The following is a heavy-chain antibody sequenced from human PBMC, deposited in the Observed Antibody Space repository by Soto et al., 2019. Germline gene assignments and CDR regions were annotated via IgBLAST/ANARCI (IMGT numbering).Heavy chain of an antibody. CDR1: GFTFSSYA. Sequence: GGSLRLSCAASGFTFSSYAMSWVRQAPGKWLEWVSAISGSGGSTYYEDSVKGRFTISRDNSKNTLYLQMNSLRAEDTAVYYCAKEYSSSWSVFDYWGQGTLVTVSS. J-gene: IGHJ4*02. CDR2: ISGSGGST. D-gene: IGHD6-13*01. V-gene: IGHV3-23*01. CDR3: AKEYSSSWSVFDY.